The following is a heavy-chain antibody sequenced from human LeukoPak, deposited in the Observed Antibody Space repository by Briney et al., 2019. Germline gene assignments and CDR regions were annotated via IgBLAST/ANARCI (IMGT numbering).Heavy chain of an antibody. CDR2: INGDGSTT. D-gene: IGHD3/OR15-3a*01. CDR3: AGGLISGLVPCAN. V-gene: IGHV3-74*01. CDR1: GFTLSSYW. J-gene: IGHJ4*02. Sequence: TGGSLRLSCAASGFTLSSYWMHWVRQTPGKGLEWVSRINGDGSTTNYADSVKGRFTISRDNAKNTLYLQMTSLRVEAAAVFCIAGGLISGLVPCANWGQGALVTVSS.